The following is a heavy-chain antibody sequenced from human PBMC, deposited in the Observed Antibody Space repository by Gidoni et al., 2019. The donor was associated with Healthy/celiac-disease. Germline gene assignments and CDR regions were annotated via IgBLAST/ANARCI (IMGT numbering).Heavy chain of an antibody. CDR1: GGTFSSYA. J-gene: IGHJ6*02. CDR2: IIPIFGTA. V-gene: IGHV1-69*01. Sequence: QVQLVQSGAEVTKPGSSVKVSCKASGGTFSSYAISWVRQAHGQGLEWMGGIIPIFGTANYAQKFQGRVTITADDSPSTAYMELSSLRSEDTAVYYCARNPDRSGGMDVWGQGTTVTVSS. CDR3: ARNPDRSGGMDV.